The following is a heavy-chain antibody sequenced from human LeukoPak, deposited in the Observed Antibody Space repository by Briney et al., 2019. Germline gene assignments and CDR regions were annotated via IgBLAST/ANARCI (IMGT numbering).Heavy chain of an antibody. Sequence: GGSLRLSCAASGFTFSSYSMNWVRQAPGKGLEWVSSISSSSSYIYYADSVKGRFTISRDNAKNSLYLPMNSLRAEDTAVYYCARDAPGIAVAGTLSYFGYWGQGTLVTVSS. J-gene: IGHJ4*02. D-gene: IGHD6-19*01. CDR3: ARDAPGIAVAGTLSYFGY. CDR1: GFTFSSYS. CDR2: ISSSSSYI. V-gene: IGHV3-21*01.